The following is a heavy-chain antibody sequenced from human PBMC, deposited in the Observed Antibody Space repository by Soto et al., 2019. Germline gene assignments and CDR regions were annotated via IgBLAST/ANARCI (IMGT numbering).Heavy chain of an antibody. CDR3: ARGDCSGGSCIYYYGMDV. CDR2: MNPNSGNT. V-gene: IGHV1-8*01. J-gene: IGHJ6*02. CDR1: GYTFTIYD. D-gene: IGHD2-15*01. Sequence: VKVACKASGYTFTIYDINWVRQATGQGLGWMGWMNPNSGNTGYAQKFQGRVTMTRNTSISTAYMELSSLRSEDTAVYYCARGDCSGGSCIYYYGMDVWGQGTTVTVSS.